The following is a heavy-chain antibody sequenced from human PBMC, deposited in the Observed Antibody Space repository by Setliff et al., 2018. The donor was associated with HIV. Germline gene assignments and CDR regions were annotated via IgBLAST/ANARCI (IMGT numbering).Heavy chain of an antibody. CDR2: TPNDGSYK. V-gene: IGHV3-30*02. CDR3: ANYGDY. Sequence: GGSLRLSCAASNFTFSFYGMHWVRQAPGKGLEWVAFTPNDGSYKNYADSVKGRFTISRDNAKNSLYLQMNSLRAEDTAVYYCANYGDYWGQGTLVTVSS. D-gene: IGHD4-17*01. CDR1: NFTFSFYG. J-gene: IGHJ4*02.